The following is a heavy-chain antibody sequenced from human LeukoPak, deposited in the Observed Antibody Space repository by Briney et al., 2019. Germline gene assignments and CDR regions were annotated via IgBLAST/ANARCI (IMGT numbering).Heavy chain of an antibody. CDR2: ISYDGINK. Sequence: GGSLRLSCSASGFIFSSYAMHWVRQAPGKGLEWVAVISYDGINKYYADSVKGRFTISRDSSKNTLYLQVNSLRAEDTAVYYCARGDGYIDIEIDYWGQGTLATVSS. V-gene: IGHV3-30*04. CDR3: ARGDGYIDIEIDY. CDR1: GFIFSSYA. D-gene: IGHD5-24*01. J-gene: IGHJ4*02.